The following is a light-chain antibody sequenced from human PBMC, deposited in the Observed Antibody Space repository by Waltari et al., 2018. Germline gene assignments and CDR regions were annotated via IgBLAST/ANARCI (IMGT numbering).Light chain of an antibody. Sequence: ERVMTQSPATLSVSPGERATLSCRASQSVSSNLAGYHQKPGQAPRLLIYGTSTRATGIPARFSGSGSGTEFTLTISSMQSEDFAVYYCQQYNNWPQTFGQGTKVEIK. CDR1: QSVSSN. CDR2: GTS. J-gene: IGKJ1*01. V-gene: IGKV3-15*01. CDR3: QQYNNWPQT.